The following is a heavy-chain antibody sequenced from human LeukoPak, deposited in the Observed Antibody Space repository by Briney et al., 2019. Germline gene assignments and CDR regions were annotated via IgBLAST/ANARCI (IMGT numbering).Heavy chain of an antibody. CDR1: GYTFTSYA. V-gene: IGHV1-3*03. CDR2: INAGNGNT. CDR3: AISFGRAEY. J-gene: IGHJ4*02. D-gene: IGHD1-14*01. Sequence: ASVKVSCKASGYTFTSYAMHWVRQAPGQRLEWMGWINAGNGNTKYSQEFQGRVTITRNTSISTAYMELSSLRSEDTAVYYRAISFGRAEYWGQGTLVTVSS.